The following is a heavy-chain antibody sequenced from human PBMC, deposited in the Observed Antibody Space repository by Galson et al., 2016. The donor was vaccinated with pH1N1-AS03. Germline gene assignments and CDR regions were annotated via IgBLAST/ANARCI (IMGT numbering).Heavy chain of an antibody. D-gene: IGHD2-15*01. J-gene: IGHJ4*02. CDR1: GFTFSKTG. CDR3: VTDGTFGSTIEH. V-gene: IGHV3-21*01. CDR2: IDEGGSHP. Sequence: SLRLSCGASGFTFSKTGMNWVRQAPGKGPEWVSSIDEGGSHPYSADSLQGRFTISRDNTKNSLFLHMNSLRAEDTAVYYCVTDGTFGSTIEHWGQGTLVTVSS.